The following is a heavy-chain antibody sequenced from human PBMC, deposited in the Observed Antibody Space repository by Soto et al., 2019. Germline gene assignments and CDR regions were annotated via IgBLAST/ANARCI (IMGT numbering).Heavy chain of an antibody. CDR1: GGSFSGYY. Sequence: PSETLSLTCAVYGGSFSGYYWSWIRQPPGKGLEWIGEINHSGSTNYNPSLKSRVTISVDTSKNQFSLKLSSVTAADTAVYYCATHDYGDQFDYWGQGTLVTVSS. J-gene: IGHJ4*02. D-gene: IGHD4-17*01. V-gene: IGHV4-34*01. CDR3: ATHDYGDQFDY. CDR2: INHSGST.